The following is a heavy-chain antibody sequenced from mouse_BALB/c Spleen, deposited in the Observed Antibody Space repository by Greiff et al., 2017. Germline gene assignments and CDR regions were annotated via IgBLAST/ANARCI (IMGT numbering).Heavy chain of an antibody. CDR3: ARVSYGNYAY. CDR2: IRNKANGYTT. CDR1: GFTFTDYY. D-gene: IGHD2-1*01. Sequence: EVMLVESGGGLVQPGGSLRLSCATSGFTFTDYYMSWVRQPPGKALEWLGFIRNKANGYTTEYSASVKGRFTISRDNSQSILYLQMNTLRAEDSATYYCARVSYGNYAYWGQGTLVTVSA. V-gene: IGHV7-3*02. J-gene: IGHJ3*01.